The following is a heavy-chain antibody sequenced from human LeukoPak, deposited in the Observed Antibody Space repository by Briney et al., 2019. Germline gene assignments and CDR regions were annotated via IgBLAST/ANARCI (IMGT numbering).Heavy chain of an antibody. D-gene: IGHD6-13*01. CDR2: IKSKTAGGIT. CDR3: TTGGSGTGPLDY. CDR1: GFTFTNYW. J-gene: IGHJ4*02. V-gene: IGHV3-15*05. Sequence: GGSLRLSCAASGFTFTNYWMSWVRQAPGKGLEWVGRIKSKTAGGITDYAAPVKGRFTISRDDSENTLYLKMNSVKTEDIGVYYCTTGGSGTGPLDYWGQGTLVTVSS.